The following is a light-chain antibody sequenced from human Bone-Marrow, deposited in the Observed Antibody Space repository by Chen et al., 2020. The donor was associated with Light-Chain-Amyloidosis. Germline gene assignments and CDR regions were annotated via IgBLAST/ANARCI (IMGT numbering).Light chain of an antibody. CDR2: AND. CDR1: SSNIGRNT. CDR3: AAWDDSLNGHVV. Sequence: QSVLTQPPSASGPPGQRVTISCSGSSSNIGRNTVNWYQQLPVTAPKLLIHANDQRPAGVPDRFSVSSSGPSASLAISGLQSEDEADYYCAAWDDSLNGHVVFGGGTRLTVL. J-gene: IGLJ2*01. V-gene: IGLV1-44*01.